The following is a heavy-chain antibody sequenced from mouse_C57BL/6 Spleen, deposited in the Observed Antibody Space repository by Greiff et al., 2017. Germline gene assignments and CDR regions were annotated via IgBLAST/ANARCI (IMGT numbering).Heavy chain of an antibody. CDR1: GYTFTDYN. CDR3: ARKNYYGSRGGFDY. V-gene: IGHV1-18*01. Sequence: EVQLQQSGPELVKPGASVKIPCKASGYTFTDYNMDWVKQSHGKSLEWIGDINPNNGGTIYNQKFKGKATLTVDKSSSTAYMERRSLTSEDTAVYYCARKNYYGSRGGFDYWGQGTTLTVSS. J-gene: IGHJ2*01. CDR2: INPNNGGT. D-gene: IGHD1-1*01.